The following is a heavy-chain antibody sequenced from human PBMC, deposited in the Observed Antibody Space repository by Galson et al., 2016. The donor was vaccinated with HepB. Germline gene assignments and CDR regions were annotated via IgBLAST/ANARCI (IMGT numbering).Heavy chain of an antibody. CDR3: AAESSYINYGDY. Sequence: SVKVSCKASGFTFSSSTVHWVRQARGQRLEWIGRVVVGTGNTNCAEKFQKRVTITRDMSTSTAYMELSSLRSEDMAVYYCAAESSYINYGDYWGQGTLVTVSS. J-gene: IGHJ4*02. CDR2: VVVGTGNT. V-gene: IGHV1-58*01. D-gene: IGHD4-11*01. CDR1: GFTFSSST.